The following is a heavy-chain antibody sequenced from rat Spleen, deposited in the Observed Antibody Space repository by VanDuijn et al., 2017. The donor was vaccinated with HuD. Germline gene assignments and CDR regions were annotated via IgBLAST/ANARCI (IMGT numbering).Heavy chain of an antibody. CDR2: ISSGGST. CDR1: GFSLTSYG. V-gene: IGHV2S8*01. Sequence: QVHLKESGPDLVQPSQTLSLTCSVSGFSLTSYGVSWVRQPPGKGLEWIAAISSGGSTYYNSALKSRLSISRDTSKSQVFLKMNSLQTEDTAMYFCARSLYRDYSDYWGQGVMVTVSS. D-gene: IGHD1-11*01. CDR3: ARSLYRDYSDY. J-gene: IGHJ2*01.